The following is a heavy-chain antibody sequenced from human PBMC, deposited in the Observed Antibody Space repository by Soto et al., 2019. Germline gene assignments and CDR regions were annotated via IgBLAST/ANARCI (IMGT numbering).Heavy chain of an antibody. V-gene: IGHV4-59*01. CDR1: GGSISIYY. Sequence: SETLSLTCTVSGGSISIYYWSWIRQPPGKGLEWIGYINYSGNTNYNPSLRSRVTMSVDTSKKQFSLKVSSVTAADTAVYYCARDSASSSSRGLDSWGQGTLVTISS. CDR2: INYSGNT. D-gene: IGHD6-6*01. CDR3: ARDSASSSSRGLDS. J-gene: IGHJ4*02.